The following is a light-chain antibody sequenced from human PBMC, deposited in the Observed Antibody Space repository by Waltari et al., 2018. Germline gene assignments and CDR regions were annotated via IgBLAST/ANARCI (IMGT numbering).Light chain of an antibody. J-gene: IGLJ3*02. CDR3: ASKTNNAAVL. CDR1: SNDVGAYDC. CDR2: DVH. Sequence: HSALTQPASVSGSPGQSITISCTGTSNDVGAYDCVSWYQHHPGKVPQLLIYDVHNRPSGASDRFSGSKSGNTASLTISGLQAGDEADYYCASKTNNAAVLFGGGTKVTVL. V-gene: IGLV2-14*03.